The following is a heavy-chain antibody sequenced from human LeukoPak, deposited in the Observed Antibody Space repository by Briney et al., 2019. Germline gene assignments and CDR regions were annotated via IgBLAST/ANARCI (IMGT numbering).Heavy chain of an antibody. D-gene: IGHD4-17*01. CDR3: ARDGDYGDYQTYNWFDP. J-gene: IGHJ5*02. CDR2: IYYSGST. CDR1: GGSISSSSYY. V-gene: IGHV4-39*07. Sequence: SETLSLTCTVSGGSISSSSYYWGWIRQPPGKGLEWIGSIYYSGSTYYNPSLKSRVTISVDTSKNQFSLKLSSVTAADTAVYYCARDGDYGDYQTYNWFDPWGQGTLVTVSS.